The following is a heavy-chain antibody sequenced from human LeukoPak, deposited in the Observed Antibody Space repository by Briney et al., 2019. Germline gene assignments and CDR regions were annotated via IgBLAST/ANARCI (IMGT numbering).Heavy chain of an antibody. Sequence: GESLKISCEASGYTFTSNWIGWVRQMPGKGLEWMGIIYPGDSETRYSPSFQGQVTISADESISTAYLQWSSLKASDTAMYYCARHLSGYSFGIDYWGQGTLVTVSS. CDR3: ARHLSGYSFGIDY. CDR2: IYPGDSET. V-gene: IGHV5-51*01. CDR1: GYTFTSNW. J-gene: IGHJ4*02. D-gene: IGHD5-18*01.